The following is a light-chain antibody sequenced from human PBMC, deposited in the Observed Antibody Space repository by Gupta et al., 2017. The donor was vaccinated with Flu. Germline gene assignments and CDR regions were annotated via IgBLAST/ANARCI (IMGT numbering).Light chain of an antibody. V-gene: IGKV3-20*01. J-gene: IGKJ3*01. CDR2: GAY. Sequence: LSLAPGETATLSCRASQSVSRNYLAWYRQKPGQAPRLLIYGAYHRAAGIPDRFRGSGSGTDFILTISRLEPEDFAVYYCQQYVAEPPGVTFGPGTKVDVK. CDR3: QQYVAEPPGVT. CDR1: QSVSRNY.